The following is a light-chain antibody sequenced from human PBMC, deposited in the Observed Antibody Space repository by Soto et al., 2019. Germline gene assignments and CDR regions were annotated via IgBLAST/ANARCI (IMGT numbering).Light chain of an antibody. CDR1: SSDVGAYNY. CDR2: EVS. V-gene: IGLV2-8*01. J-gene: IGLJ1*01. Sequence: QSALTQPPSASGSPGQSVTISCTGTSSDVGAYNYVSWYQQLPGTAPKLIIYEVSKRPSGVPDRFSGSNSGNTASLTVSGRQAEDEADDYCTAYAGANSFVYVFGTGTKLTVL. CDR3: TAYAGANSFVYV.